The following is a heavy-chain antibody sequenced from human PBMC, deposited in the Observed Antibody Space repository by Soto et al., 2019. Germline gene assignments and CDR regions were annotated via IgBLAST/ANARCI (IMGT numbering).Heavy chain of an antibody. CDR1: GQTFNRYW. D-gene: IGHD3-3*01. V-gene: IGHV3-7*03. CDR3: VRTHVDSWSLDFYGMDV. CDR2: IKQDGSEE. Sequence: DVQLAESGGGLVQPGGSLRLSCVASGQTFNRYWMSWVRQAPGKGLEWVANIKQDGSEEYYVDSVKGRFTISRDNAKKSLYLQMNSLRAEDTAMYYCVRTHVDSWSLDFYGMDVWGQGTTVIVSS. J-gene: IGHJ6*02.